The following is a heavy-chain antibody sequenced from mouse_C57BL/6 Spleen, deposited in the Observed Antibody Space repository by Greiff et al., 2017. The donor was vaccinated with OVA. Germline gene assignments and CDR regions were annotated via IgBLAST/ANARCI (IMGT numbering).Heavy chain of an antibody. CDR3: ARRAYSPWYFDV. D-gene: IGHD2-12*01. CDR2: IYPSDSET. J-gene: IGHJ1*03. Sequence: QVQLQQPGAELVRPGSSVKLSCKASGYTFTSYWMDWVKQRPGQGLEWIGNIYPSDSETHYNPKFKDKATLTVDKSSSTAYMQLSSLTSEDSAVYYCARRAYSPWYFDVWGTGTTVTVSS. CDR1: GYTFTSYW. V-gene: IGHV1-61*01.